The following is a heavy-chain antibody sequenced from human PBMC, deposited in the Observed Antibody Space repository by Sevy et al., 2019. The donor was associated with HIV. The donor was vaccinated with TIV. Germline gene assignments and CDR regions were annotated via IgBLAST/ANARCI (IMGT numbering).Heavy chain of an antibody. CDR2: INHSGST. CDR1: GGSFSGYY. CDR3: ARGKSPAVAGDDRKYYFDY. Sequence: SETLSLTCAVYGGSFSGYYWSWIRQPPGKGLEWIGEINHSGSTNYNPSLKSRVTISVDTSKNQFSLKLSSVTAADTAVYYCARGKSPAVAGDDRKYYFDYWGQGTLVTVSS. J-gene: IGHJ4*02. V-gene: IGHV4-34*01. D-gene: IGHD6-19*01.